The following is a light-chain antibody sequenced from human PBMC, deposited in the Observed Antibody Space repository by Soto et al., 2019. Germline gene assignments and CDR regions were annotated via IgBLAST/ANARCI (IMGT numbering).Light chain of an antibody. V-gene: IGKV3-20*01. CDR2: GTS. Sequence: ELVLTQSPGTLSLSPGERATLSCRASQSIASSYFGWYQQKPGQAPRLLIYGTSSRATGIPDRFSGSGSGTDFTLTITGLQPEDGVVYYCQHYGTSPFTFAPGTKVEIK. CDR3: QHYGTSPFT. CDR1: QSIASSY. J-gene: IGKJ3*01.